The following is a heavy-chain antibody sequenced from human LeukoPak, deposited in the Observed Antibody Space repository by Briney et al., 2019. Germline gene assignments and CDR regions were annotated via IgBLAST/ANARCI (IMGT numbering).Heavy chain of an antibody. CDR2: INPTGGST. Sequence: GASVKVSCKASGYTFPSYFMHWVRQAPGQGLEWMGIINPTGGSTIYAQKFQGRVTMTEDTSTDTAYMELSSLRSEDTAVYYCATGFRGLEWPTDWFDPWGQGTLVTVSS. J-gene: IGHJ5*02. V-gene: IGHV1-46*01. D-gene: IGHD3-3*01. CDR1: GYTFPSYF. CDR3: ATGFRGLEWPTDWFDP.